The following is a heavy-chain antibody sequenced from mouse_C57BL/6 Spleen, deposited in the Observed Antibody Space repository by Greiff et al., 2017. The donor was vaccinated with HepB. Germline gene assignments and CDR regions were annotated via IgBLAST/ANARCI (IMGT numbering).Heavy chain of an antibody. V-gene: IGHV1-4*01. J-gene: IGHJ4*01. CDR1: GYTFTSYT. Sequence: QVQLQQPGAELARPGASVKMSCKASGYTFTSYTMHWVKQRPGQGLEWIGYINPSSGYTKYNQKFKDKATLTADKSSSTAYMQLSSLTSEDSAVYYCARSNYGSSYNYAMDYWGQGTSVTVSS. CDR2: INPSSGYT. CDR3: ARSNYGSSYNYAMDY. D-gene: IGHD1-1*01.